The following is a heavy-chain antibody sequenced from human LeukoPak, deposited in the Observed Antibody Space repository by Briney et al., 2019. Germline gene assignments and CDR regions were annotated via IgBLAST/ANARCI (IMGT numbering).Heavy chain of an antibody. J-gene: IGHJ3*02. Sequence: ASVKVSCKASGYTFTGYYMHWVRQAPGQGREWMGWINPNSGGTNYAQKFQGRVTMTRDTSISTAYMELSRLRSDDTAVYYCASTRGSHRSAFDIWGQGTMVTVSS. CDR3: ASTRGSHRSAFDI. V-gene: IGHV1-2*02. CDR1: GYTFTGYY. D-gene: IGHD1-26*01. CDR2: INPNSGGT.